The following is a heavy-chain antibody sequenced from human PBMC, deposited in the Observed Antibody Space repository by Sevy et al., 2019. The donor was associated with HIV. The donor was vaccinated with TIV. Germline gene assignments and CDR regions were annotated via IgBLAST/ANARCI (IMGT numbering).Heavy chain of an antibody. CDR1: GFTFSNAW. V-gene: IGHV3-15*07. Sequence: GGSLRLSCAASGFTFSNAWMHWVRQAPGKGLEWVGRIKSKTDGGTTDYAAPVKGRFTISRDDSKNTLYLQMNSLKTEDTAVYYCTTVDPDYLGYYYYGMDVWGQGTTVTVSS. D-gene: IGHD5-12*01. J-gene: IGHJ6*02. CDR3: TTVDPDYLGYYYYGMDV. CDR2: IKSKTDGGTT.